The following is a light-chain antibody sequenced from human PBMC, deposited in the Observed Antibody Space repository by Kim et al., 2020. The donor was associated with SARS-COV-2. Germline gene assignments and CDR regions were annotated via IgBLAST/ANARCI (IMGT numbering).Light chain of an antibody. V-gene: IGKV3-15*01. CDR3: HQYNNWPPYT. J-gene: IGKJ2*01. CDR1: QSVSNN. Sequence: SPGERATHSCRASQSVSNNVAWYQQKPGQAPRLLIYGASTRATDIPARFSGSGSGTEFTLTITSLQSEDFAVDYCHQYNNWPPYTFGQGTKLEI. CDR2: GAS.